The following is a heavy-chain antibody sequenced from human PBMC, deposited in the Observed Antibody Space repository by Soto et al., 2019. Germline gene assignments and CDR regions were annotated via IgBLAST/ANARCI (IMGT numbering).Heavy chain of an antibody. V-gene: IGHV3-21*01. J-gene: IGHJ5*02. CDR2: ISSSSSYI. CDR1: GFTFSSYS. CDR3: ARDRSIPLIRFEP. Sequence: PGGSLRLSCAASGFTFSSYSMNWVRQAPGKGLEWVSSISSSSSYIYYADSVKGRFTISRDNAKNSLYLQMNSLRAEDTAVYYCARDRSIPLIRFEPWGQGTLVTVSS.